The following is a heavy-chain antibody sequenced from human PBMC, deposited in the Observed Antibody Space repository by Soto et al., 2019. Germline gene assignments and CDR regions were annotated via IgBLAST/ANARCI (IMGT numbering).Heavy chain of an antibody. CDR2: INPNSGGT. V-gene: IGHV1-2*02. J-gene: IGHJ5*02. D-gene: IGHD1-26*01. Sequence: AASVKISCKASGYTFTGYYMHWVRQAPGQGLEWMGWINPNSGGTNYAQKFQGRVTMTRDTSISTAYMELSRLRSDDTAVYYCARDIGTRGHNWFEPWGQGTLVTVSS. CDR3: ARDIGTRGHNWFEP. CDR1: GYTFTGYY.